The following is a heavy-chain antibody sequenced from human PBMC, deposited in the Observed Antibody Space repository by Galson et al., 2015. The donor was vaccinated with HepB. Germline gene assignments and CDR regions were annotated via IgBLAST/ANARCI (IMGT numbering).Heavy chain of an antibody. D-gene: IGHD6-13*01. Sequence: SETLSLTCTVSGGSISSYYWSWIRQPAGKGLEWIGRIYTSGSTNYNPSLKSRVTMSVDTSKNQFSLKLSSVTAADTAVYYCARMLVHSSSGYGSYFDYWGQGTLVTVSS. CDR1: GGSISSYY. V-gene: IGHV4-4*07. CDR3: ARMLVHSSSGYGSYFDY. J-gene: IGHJ4*02. CDR2: IYTSGST.